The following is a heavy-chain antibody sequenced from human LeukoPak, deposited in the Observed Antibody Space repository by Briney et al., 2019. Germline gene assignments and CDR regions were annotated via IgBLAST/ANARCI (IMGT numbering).Heavy chain of an antibody. V-gene: IGHV3-48*02. CDR2: ISSSSTI. Sequence: GGSLRLSCAASGFTFSSYSMNWVRQAPGKGLEWVSYISSSSTIYYADSVKGRFTISRDNAKNSLYLQMNSLRDEDTAVYYCARADDCGGDCYPRVGYYYYGMDVWGQGTTVTVSS. CDR3: ARADDCGGDCYPRVGYYYYGMDV. CDR1: GFTFSSYS. J-gene: IGHJ6*02. D-gene: IGHD2-21*02.